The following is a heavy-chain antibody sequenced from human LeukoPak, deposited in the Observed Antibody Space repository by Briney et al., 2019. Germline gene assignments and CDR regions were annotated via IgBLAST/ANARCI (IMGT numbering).Heavy chain of an antibody. Sequence: ASVKVSCKASGYTFTSYGISWVRQAPGQGLEWMGWISAYNGNTNYAQKVQGRVTMTTDTFTSTAYMELRSLGSDDTAVYYCARARYYYDSNGYFNFDYWGQGTLVTVSS. D-gene: IGHD3-22*01. J-gene: IGHJ4*02. CDR2: ISAYNGNT. V-gene: IGHV1-18*01. CDR1: GYTFTSYG. CDR3: ARARYYYDSNGYFNFDY.